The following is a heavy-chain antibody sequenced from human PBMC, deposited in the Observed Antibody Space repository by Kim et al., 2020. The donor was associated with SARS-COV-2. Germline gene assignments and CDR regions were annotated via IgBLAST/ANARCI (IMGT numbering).Heavy chain of an antibody. V-gene: IGHV3-74*01. CDR2: INSDGSST. D-gene: IGHD3-10*01. CDR1: GFTFSSYW. Sequence: GGSLRLSCAASGFTFSSYWMHWVRQAPGKGLVWVSRINSDGSSTTYADSVKGRFTISRDNAKNTLYLQMNSLRAEDTAIYYFARDITRITLVPSWGQGTLVTVSS. J-gene: IGHJ4*02. CDR3: ARDITRITLVPS.